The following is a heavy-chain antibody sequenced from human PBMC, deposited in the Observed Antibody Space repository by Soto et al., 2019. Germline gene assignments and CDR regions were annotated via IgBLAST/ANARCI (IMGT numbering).Heavy chain of an antibody. CDR3: ARDAKWDPRGVEAEQDDYFDH. V-gene: IGHV1-3*04. CDR1: RYIFTNYA. CDR2: IDTGNGNT. J-gene: IGHJ4*02. Sequence: QVQLVQSGAEVKKPGASVKVSCKASRYIFTNYALHWVRQAPGQSLEWLGWIDTGNGNTRYSQKFQGRVTITRDTFANTAGMELNYLRSEDTAVYYCARDAKWDPRGVEAEQDDYFDHWGQGTLVTVSS. D-gene: IGHD1-26*01.